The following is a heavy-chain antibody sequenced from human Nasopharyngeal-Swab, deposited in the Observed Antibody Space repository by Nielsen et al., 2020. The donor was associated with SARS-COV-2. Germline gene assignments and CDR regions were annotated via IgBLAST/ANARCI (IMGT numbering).Heavy chain of an antibody. D-gene: IGHD2-15*01. CDR1: GFTLSSYW. CDR2: IKQDGSEK. V-gene: IGHV3-7*01. CDR3: ARVPKGYCSGGSCMGDAFDI. J-gene: IGHJ3*02. Sequence: GGSLRLSCAASGFTLSSYWMSWVRQAPGKGLEWVANIKQDGSEKYYVDSVKGRFTISRDNAKNSLYLQMNSLRAEDTAVYYCARVPKGYCSGGSCMGDAFDIWGQGTMVTVSS.